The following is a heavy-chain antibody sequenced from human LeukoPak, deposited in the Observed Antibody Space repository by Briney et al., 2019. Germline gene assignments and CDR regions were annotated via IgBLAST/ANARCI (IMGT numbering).Heavy chain of an antibody. CDR3: AELGITMIGGV. CDR1: GFTFSSYS. Sequence: GGPLRLSCAASGFTFSSYSMNWVRQAPGKGLEWVSYISSSGSTIYYADSVKDRFTISRDNAKNPLYLQMNSLRAEDTAVYYCAELGITMIGGVWGKGTTVTISS. V-gene: IGHV3-48*04. D-gene: IGHD3-10*02. CDR2: ISSSGSTI. J-gene: IGHJ6*04.